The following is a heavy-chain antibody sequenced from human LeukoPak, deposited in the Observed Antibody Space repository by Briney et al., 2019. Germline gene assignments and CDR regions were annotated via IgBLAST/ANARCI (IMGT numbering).Heavy chain of an antibody. D-gene: IGHD6-19*01. CDR1: GGSFSSYY. CDR2: INHSGST. V-gene: IGHV4-34*01. J-gene: IGHJ4*02. Sequence: SETLSLTCAVYGGSFSSYYWSWIRQPPGKGLEWIGEINHSGSTNYNPSLKSRVTISVDTSKNQFSLKLSSVTAADTAVYYCARHVRSGWHIFDYWGQGTLVTVSS. CDR3: ARHVRSGWHIFDY.